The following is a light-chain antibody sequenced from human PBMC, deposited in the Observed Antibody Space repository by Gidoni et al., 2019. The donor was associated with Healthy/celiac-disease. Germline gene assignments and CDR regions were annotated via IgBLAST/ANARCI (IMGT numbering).Light chain of an antibody. Sequence: EIVLTQSPATLPLSPGERATLSCRASQSVRSYLAWYQQKPGQAPRLLIYDASNRATGIPARFSGSGSGTDFPRTISNLEPEDFAVYYCQQLNNWLITFGQGTRLEIK. CDR1: QSVRSY. CDR2: DAS. V-gene: IGKV3-11*01. CDR3: QQLNNWLIT. J-gene: IGKJ5*01.